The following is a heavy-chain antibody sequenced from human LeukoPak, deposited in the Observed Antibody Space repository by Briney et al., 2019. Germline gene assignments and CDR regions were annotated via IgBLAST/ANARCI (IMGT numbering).Heavy chain of an antibody. V-gene: IGHV1-69*13. CDR2: IIPIFGTA. J-gene: IGHJ4*02. CDR1: GGTFSIYA. CDR3: ARAPSPAAGIDY. D-gene: IGHD6-13*01. Sequence: ASVNVSCKASGGTFSIYAISWVRQAPGQGLEWMGGIIPIFGTANYAQKFQGRVTITADESTSTAYMELSSLRSEDTAVYYCARAPSPAAGIDYWGQGTLVTVSS.